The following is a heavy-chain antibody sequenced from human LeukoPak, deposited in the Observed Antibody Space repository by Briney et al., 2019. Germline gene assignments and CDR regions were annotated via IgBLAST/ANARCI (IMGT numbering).Heavy chain of an antibody. V-gene: IGHV4-39*06. CDR3: ARDWGGSSVDY. Sequence: PSETLSLTCTVSGGSISSSSYYWGWIRQPPGKGLEWIGSIYYSGSTYYNPSLKSRVTISVDTSKNQFPLKLSSVTAADTAVYYCARDWGGSSVDYWGQGTLVTVSS. CDR1: GGSISSSSYY. J-gene: IGHJ4*02. CDR2: IYYSGST. D-gene: IGHD3-16*01.